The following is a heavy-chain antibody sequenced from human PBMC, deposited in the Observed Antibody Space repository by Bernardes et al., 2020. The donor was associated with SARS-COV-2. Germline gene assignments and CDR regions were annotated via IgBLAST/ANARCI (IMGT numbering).Heavy chain of an antibody. Sequence: AQVKVSCKVSGYTLTELSIHWVRQAPGRGLEWMGSFDPQDDEPCYAQKFQGRVTMTEDTSTDTAYMELSSLRSEDTAVYFCAASAWFMCPDYWGQGPLVIVSS. CDR1: GYTLTELS. V-gene: IGHV1-24*01. J-gene: IGHJ4*02. D-gene: IGHD6-19*01. CDR3: AASAWFMCPDY. CDR2: FDPQDDEP.